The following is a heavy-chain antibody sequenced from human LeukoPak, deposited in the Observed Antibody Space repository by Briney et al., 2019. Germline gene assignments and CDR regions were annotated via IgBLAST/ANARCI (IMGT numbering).Heavy chain of an antibody. CDR2: IYYTGST. D-gene: IGHD4-17*01. J-gene: IGHJ4*02. CDR3: ARFNGDWSYFDY. V-gene: IGHV4-59*08. CDR1: GGSINNYY. Sequence: PSETLSLTCTVSGGSINNYYWSWIRQPPGKGLEWIGYIYYTGSTNYNPSLKSRVTISVDTSNNQFSLKLTSLTAADTAVYYCARFNGDWSYFDYWGQGTLVTVSS.